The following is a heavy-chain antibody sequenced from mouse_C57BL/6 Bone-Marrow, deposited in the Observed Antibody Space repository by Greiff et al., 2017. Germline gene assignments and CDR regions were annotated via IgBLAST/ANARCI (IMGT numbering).Heavy chain of an antibody. Sequence: EGQLHQSGPELVPPGASVKISCKASGYTFTDHYMNWVNQTHGKSLEWIGDINPNNGGTSYNQKLKGKATLTVDKSSSTAYMELRSLTSEDSAVYYCARDYYGSSWYFDYWGQGTILTVSS. CDR1: GYTFTDHY. CDR3: ARDYYGSSWYFDY. V-gene: IGHV1-26*01. J-gene: IGHJ2*01. D-gene: IGHD1-1*01. CDR2: INPNNGGT.